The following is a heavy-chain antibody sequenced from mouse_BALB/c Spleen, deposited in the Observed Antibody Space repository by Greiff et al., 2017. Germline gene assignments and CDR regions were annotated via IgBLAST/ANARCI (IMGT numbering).Heavy chain of an antibody. Sequence: LQESGPELVKPGASVKMSCKASGYTFTSYVMHWVKQKPGQGLEWIGYINPYNDGTKYNEKFKGKATLTSDKSSSTAYMELSSLTSEDSAVYYCAVYYDYDGDYAMDYWGQGTSVTVSS. CDR2: INPYNDGT. D-gene: IGHD2-4*01. V-gene: IGHV1-14*01. CDR3: AVYYDYDGDYAMDY. CDR1: GYTFTSYV. J-gene: IGHJ4*01.